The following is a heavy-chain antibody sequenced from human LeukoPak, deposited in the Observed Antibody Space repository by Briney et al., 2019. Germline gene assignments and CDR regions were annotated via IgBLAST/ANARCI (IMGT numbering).Heavy chain of an antibody. CDR1: GFTFSSYE. V-gene: IGHV3-48*03. CDR2: ISSSGSTI. J-gene: IGHJ4*02. D-gene: IGHD6-13*01. Sequence: PGGSLRLSCAASGFTFSSYEMNWVRQAPGKGLEWVSYISSSGSTIYYADSVKGRFTISRDNAKNSLYLQMNSLRAEGTAVYYCARVRQQLVNYWGQGTLVTVSS. CDR3: ARVRQQLVNY.